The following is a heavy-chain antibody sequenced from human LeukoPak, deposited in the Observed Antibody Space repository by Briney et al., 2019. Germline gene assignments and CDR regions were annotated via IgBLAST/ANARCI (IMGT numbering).Heavy chain of an antibody. CDR3: ASGSYPFFDN. D-gene: IGHD3-10*01. J-gene: IGHJ4*02. Sequence: GGSLRLSCAASGFTVSSNYMSWVRQAPGKGLGWVSVIYSGVSTYYADSVKGRFTISRDKSKNTLYLQMNTLRAEDTAVYHCASGSYPFFDNWGQGTLVTVSS. V-gene: IGHV3-66*01. CDR2: IYSGVST. CDR1: GFTVSSNY.